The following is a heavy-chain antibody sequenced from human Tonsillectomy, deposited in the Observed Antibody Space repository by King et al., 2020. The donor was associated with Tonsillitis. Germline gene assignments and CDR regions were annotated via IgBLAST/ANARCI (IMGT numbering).Heavy chain of an antibody. CDR1: GFSLSNARMG. CDR3: ARREYGRNFYGLDV. Sequence: TLKESGPVLVKPPETLTLTCTVSGFSLSNARMGVSWIRQPPGKALEWLAHIFSNDEKSYSTSLKSRLTISKDTSKSQVVLSMTNMDPVDTATYYCARREYGRNFYGLDVWGQGTTVTVSS. J-gene: IGHJ6*02. CDR2: IFSNDEK. D-gene: IGHD4-17*01. V-gene: IGHV2-26*01.